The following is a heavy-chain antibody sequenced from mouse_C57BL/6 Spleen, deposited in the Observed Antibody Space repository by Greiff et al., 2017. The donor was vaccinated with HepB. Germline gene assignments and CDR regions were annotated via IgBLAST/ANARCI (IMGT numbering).Heavy chain of an antibody. CDR3: ARSLGSPFDY. V-gene: IGHV1-50*01. CDR1: GYTFTSYW. D-gene: IGHD6-1*01. CDR2: IDPSDSYT. J-gene: IGHJ2*01. Sequence: QVQLKQPGAELVKPGASVKLSCKASGYTFTSYWMQWVKQRPGQGLEWIGEIDPSDSYTNYNQKFKGKATLTVDTSSSTAYMQLSSLTSEDSAVYYCARSLGSPFDYWGQGTTLTVSS.